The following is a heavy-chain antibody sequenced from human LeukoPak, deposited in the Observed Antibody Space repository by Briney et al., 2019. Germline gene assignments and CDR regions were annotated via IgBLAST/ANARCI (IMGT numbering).Heavy chain of an antibody. CDR3: ARTSYDSGDFYYFDS. D-gene: IGHD3-22*01. J-gene: IGHJ4*02. Sequence: SETLSLTCAVSGDSISSDNYCWSWIRQPPGKGLEWIGYIYHSGSTNYNLSLKSRVTISVDTSTNQFSLELSSATAADTAVYYCARTSYDSGDFYYFDSWGQGTLVTVSS. V-gene: IGHV4-30-2*01. CDR1: GDSISSDNYC. CDR2: IYHSGST.